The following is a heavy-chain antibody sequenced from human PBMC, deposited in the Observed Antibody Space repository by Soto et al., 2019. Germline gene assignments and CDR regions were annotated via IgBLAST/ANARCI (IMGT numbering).Heavy chain of an antibody. Sequence: ASVKVSCKASGHTFTGHHMHWVRQAPGQGLEWMGLIDLDIGDTKYAQKFQGRVTSTSDTSITTAYMELRGLRSDDTAVYYCAIEPTGTAGFDYWGQGNMVTVSS. D-gene: IGHD2-21*02. CDR1: GHTFTGHH. J-gene: IGHJ4*02. V-gene: IGHV1-2*02. CDR3: AIEPTGTAGFDY. CDR2: IDLDIGDT.